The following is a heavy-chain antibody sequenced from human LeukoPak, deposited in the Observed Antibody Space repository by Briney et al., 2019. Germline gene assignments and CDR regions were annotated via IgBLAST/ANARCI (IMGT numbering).Heavy chain of an antibody. CDR3: ARDLEGHICYFDY. CDR2: IKQDGSEK. J-gene: IGHJ4*02. V-gene: IGHV3-7*01. D-gene: IGHD2-21*01. CDR1: GFTFSSYW. Sequence: GGSLRRSCAASGFTFSSYWMSWVRQAPGKGLEWVANIKQDGSEKYYVDSVKGRFTISRDNAKNSLYLQMNSLRAEDTAVYYCARDLEGHICYFDYWGQGTLVTVSS.